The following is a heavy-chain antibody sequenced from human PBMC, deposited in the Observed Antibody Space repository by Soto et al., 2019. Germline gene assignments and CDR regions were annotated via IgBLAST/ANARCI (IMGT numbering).Heavy chain of an antibody. Sequence: ASVKVSCKASGYTFTSYGISWVRQAPGQGLEWMGWISAYNGNTNYAQKLQGRVTMTTDTSTSTAYMELRSLGSEDTAVYYCARVIRFLEWLDYYYYGMDVWGQGTTVTVSS. D-gene: IGHD3-3*01. V-gene: IGHV1-18*01. CDR1: GYTFTSYG. CDR2: ISAYNGNT. J-gene: IGHJ6*02. CDR3: ARVIRFLEWLDYYYYGMDV.